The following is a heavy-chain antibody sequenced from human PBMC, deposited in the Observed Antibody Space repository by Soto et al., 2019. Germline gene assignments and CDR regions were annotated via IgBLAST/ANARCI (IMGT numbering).Heavy chain of an antibody. D-gene: IGHD3-10*01. J-gene: IGHJ3*02. Sequence: SETLSLTCTVSGGSISSYYWSWIRQPPGKGLEWIGYIYYSGSTNYNPSLKSRVTISVDTSKNQFSLKLSSVTAADTAVYYCAREAYTYYYGSGSYGAFDIWGQGTMVTVSS. CDR3: AREAYTYYYGSGSYGAFDI. CDR2: IYYSGST. CDR1: GGSISSYY. V-gene: IGHV4-59*01.